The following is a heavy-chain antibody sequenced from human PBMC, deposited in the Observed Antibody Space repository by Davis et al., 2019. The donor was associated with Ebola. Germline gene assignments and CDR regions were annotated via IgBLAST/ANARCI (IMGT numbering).Heavy chain of an antibody. CDR2: ISGDSLYT. CDR1: GGSFSTYY. CDR3: VRVSRNIATGWYRFDAFDI. D-gene: IGHD6-19*01. V-gene: IGHV3-11*06. J-gene: IGHJ3*02. Sequence: GGSLRLSCTVSGGSFSTYYWSWVRQPPGKGLEWVSYISGDSLYTNYADSVRGRLTISRDDAKNSLYLQMNSLRAEDTAIYYCVRVSRNIATGWYRFDAFDIWGQGTLVTVSS.